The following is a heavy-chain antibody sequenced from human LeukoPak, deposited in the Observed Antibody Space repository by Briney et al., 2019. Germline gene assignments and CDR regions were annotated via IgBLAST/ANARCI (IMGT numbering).Heavy chain of an antibody. CDR3: ARDRITMVRGVTEIVYFDY. D-gene: IGHD3-10*01. CDR2: IYSGGST. V-gene: IGHV3-66*01. CDR1: GFTVSSNY. Sequence: PGGSLRLSCAASGFTVSSNYMSWVRQAPGKGLEWVSVIYSGGSTYYADSVKGRFTISRDNSKNTLYLQMNSLRAEDTAVYYCARDRITMVRGVTEIVYFDYWGQGTLVTVSS. J-gene: IGHJ4*02.